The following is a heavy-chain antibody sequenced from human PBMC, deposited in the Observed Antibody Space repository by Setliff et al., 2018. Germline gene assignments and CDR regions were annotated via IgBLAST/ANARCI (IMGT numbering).Heavy chain of an antibody. V-gene: IGHV1-69*05. D-gene: IGHD3-22*01. CDR2: TIPMFGSA. CDR1: GGTFRSYG. J-gene: IGHJ6*03. CDR3: VREGVDSRSSTDYRYYMDV. Sequence: SVKVSCKASGGTFRSYGISWVRQAPGQGLEWMGGTIPMFGSANYAQKFQGRVTIITDEFTGTAYMELSSLRSDDTAVYYCVREGVDSRSSTDYRYYMDVWGKGTTVTVSS.